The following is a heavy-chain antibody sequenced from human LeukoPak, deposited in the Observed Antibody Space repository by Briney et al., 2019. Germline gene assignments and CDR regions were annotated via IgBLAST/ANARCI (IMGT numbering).Heavy chain of an antibody. V-gene: IGHV4-59*08. CDR1: GGSIGSYY. CDR3: ARRASEGNLDY. Sequence: SETLSLTCTVSGGSIGSYYWSWIRQPPGKGLEWIGYIYYSGSTNYNPSLKSRVTISVDTSKNQFSLKLSSVTAADTAVYYCARRASEGNLDYWGQGTLVTVSS. D-gene: IGHD3-10*01. CDR2: IYYSGST. J-gene: IGHJ4*02.